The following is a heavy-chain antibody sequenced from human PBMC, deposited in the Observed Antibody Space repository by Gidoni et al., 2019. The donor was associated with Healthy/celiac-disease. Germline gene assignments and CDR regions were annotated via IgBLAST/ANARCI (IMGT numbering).Heavy chain of an antibody. CDR3: ARGGMATIYDY. J-gene: IGHJ4*02. CDR2: IYDSGST. D-gene: IGHD5-12*01. CDR1: GCSISSYY. Sequence: VQLQESGPGLVKPSETLSLTCTFSGCSISSYYWSWIRQPPGKGLEWIGYIYDSGSTNYNPSLKSRVTISVDTAKNQFSLKLSSVTAADTAVYYCARGGMATIYDYWGQGTLVTGSS. V-gene: IGHV4-59*01.